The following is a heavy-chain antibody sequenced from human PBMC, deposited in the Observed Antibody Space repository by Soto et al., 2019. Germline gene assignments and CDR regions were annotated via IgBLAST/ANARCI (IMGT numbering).Heavy chain of an antibody. J-gene: IGHJ6*03. D-gene: IGHD1-26*01. Sequence: PSETLSLPCTVSGGSISSYYWSWIRQPPGKGLEWIGYIYYSGSTNYNPSLKSRVTISVDTSKNQFSLKLSSVTAADTAVYYCQRSYGGYYYYYYMDVWGKGTTVTVSS. CDR2: IYYSGST. CDR1: GGSISSYY. V-gene: IGHV4-59*01. CDR3: QRSYGGYYYYYYMDV.